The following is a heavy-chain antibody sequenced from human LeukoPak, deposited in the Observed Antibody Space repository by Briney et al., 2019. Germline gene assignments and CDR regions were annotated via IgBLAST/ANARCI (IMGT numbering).Heavy chain of an antibody. CDR1: GGPISSYY. J-gene: IGHJ4*02. Sequence: SETLSLTCTVSGGPISSYYWSWIRQPPGKGLEGIGYIYYSGSTNYNPSLKSRVTISVDTSKNQFSLKLSSVTAADTAVYYCAREPSSWYYFDYWGQGTLVTVSS. CDR3: AREPSSWYYFDY. CDR2: IYYSGST. D-gene: IGHD6-13*01. V-gene: IGHV4-59*01.